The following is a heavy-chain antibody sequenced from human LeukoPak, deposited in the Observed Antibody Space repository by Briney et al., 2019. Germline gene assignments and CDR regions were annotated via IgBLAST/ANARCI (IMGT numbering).Heavy chain of an antibody. CDR3: AKEGSSAWHYYFDY. CDR2: VSGSGSST. CDR1: GLTFSSYA. D-gene: IGHD6-19*01. J-gene: IGHJ4*02. Sequence: GGSPRLSCVASGLTFSSYAMTWVRQAPGKGLEWVSAVSGSGSSTYYADSVKGRFTISRDNSKNTVYLQMNTLRAEDTAIYYCAKEGSSAWHYYFDYWGQGTLVTVSS. V-gene: IGHV3-23*01.